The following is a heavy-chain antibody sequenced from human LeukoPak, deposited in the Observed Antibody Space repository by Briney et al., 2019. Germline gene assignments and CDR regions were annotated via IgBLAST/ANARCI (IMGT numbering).Heavy chain of an antibody. V-gene: IGHV1-69*04. J-gene: IGHJ4*02. CDR2: IIPILGIA. CDR3: AREHDYVWGSYRHYFDY. Sequence: GASVTVSCKASGGTFSSYAISWVRQAPGQGLEWMGRIIPILGIANYAQKFQGRVTITADKSTSTAYMELSSLRSEDTAVYYCAREHDYVWGSYRHYFDYWGQGTLVTVSS. CDR1: GGTFSSYA. D-gene: IGHD3-16*02.